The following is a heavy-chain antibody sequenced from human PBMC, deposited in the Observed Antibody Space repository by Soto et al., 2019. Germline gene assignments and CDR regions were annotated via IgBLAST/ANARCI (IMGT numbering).Heavy chain of an antibody. CDR2: ISGSGDST. Sequence: EVQLLESGGGLVQPGGSLRLSCAASGFTFSSYAMSWVRQASEKGLEWVSAISGSGDSTYYADSVKGRFTIYRDNSKNTLYMQMNSVRAEDTAVYYCAKDQVAFWSGYSGFDYWGQGTLVAVSS. J-gene: IGHJ4*02. V-gene: IGHV3-23*01. CDR3: AKDQVAFWSGYSGFDY. CDR1: GFTFSSYA. D-gene: IGHD3-3*01.